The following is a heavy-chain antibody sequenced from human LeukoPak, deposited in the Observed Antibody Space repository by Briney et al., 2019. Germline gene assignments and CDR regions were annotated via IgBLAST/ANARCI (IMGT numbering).Heavy chain of an antibody. V-gene: IGHV3-15*01. CDR3: TWMATIFTVDY. CDR2: IRNDRTT. Sequence: PGGSLRLSCVLSGLTFSDAWMSWVRQAPGKGLEWVGRIRNDRTTDYAAPVQGRFSISRDNSKNTFYLQMNSLRTEDTGMYFCTWMATIFTVDYWGQGTLVTVSS. CDR1: GLTFSDAW. D-gene: IGHD5-12*01. J-gene: IGHJ4*02.